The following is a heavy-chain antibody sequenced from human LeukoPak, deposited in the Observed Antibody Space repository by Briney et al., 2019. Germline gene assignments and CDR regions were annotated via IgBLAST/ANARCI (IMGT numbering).Heavy chain of an antibody. CDR3: AKGRALEVVAAFNY. CDR2: ISGSGGST. J-gene: IGHJ4*02. CDR1: GFTFTSYA. V-gene: IGHV3-23*01. Sequence: PGGSLRLSCAASGFTFTSYAMSWVRQAPGKGLEWVSAISGSGGSTYCADSVKGRFTISRDNSKNTLYLQMNSLRAEDTAVYYCAKGRALEVVAAFNYWGQGTVVTVSS. D-gene: IGHD2-15*01.